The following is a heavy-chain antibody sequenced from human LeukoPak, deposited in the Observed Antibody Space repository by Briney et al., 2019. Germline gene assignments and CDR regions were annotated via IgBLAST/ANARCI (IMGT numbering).Heavy chain of an antibody. Sequence: SETLSLTCTISGGSISIYYWNWIRQPPGKGLEWIGYIFYTGGTNFNPSLKSRVTISEDTSKNQFSLKLSSVTAADTAVYYCARDYLLRGVIITFGYWGQGTLVTVSS. CDR2: IFYTGGT. J-gene: IGHJ4*02. CDR3: ARDYLLRGVIITFGY. CDR1: GGSISIYY. V-gene: IGHV4-59*12. D-gene: IGHD3-10*01.